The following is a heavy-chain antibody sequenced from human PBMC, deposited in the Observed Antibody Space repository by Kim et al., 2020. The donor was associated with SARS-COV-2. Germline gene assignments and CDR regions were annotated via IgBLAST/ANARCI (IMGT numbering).Heavy chain of an antibody. CDR2: IYSGGSSI. Sequence: GGSLRLSCAASGFTFSNYAMSWVRQAPGKGPEWVSVIYSGGSSIKYADSVKGRFTVSRDNSKNTLYLQMDNLRAEDTAVYYCTKDIGGFTYGVSDYWGQGALVTVSS. V-gene: IGHV3-23*03. CDR3: TKDIGGFTYGVSDY. J-gene: IGHJ4*02. CDR1: GFTFSNYA. D-gene: IGHD5-18*01.